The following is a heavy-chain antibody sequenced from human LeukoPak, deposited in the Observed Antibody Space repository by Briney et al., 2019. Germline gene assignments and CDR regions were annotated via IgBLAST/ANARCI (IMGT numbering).Heavy chain of an antibody. V-gene: IGHV4-34*01. D-gene: IGHD6-13*01. CDR2: INHSGST. Sequence: SETLSLTCAVYGGSFSGYYWSWIRRPPGKGLEWSGEINHSGSTNYNPSLKSRVTISVDTSKNQFSLKLSSVTAADTAVYYCARASSWYLYNWFDPWGQGTLVTVSS. J-gene: IGHJ5*02. CDR1: GGSFSGYY. CDR3: ARASSWYLYNWFDP.